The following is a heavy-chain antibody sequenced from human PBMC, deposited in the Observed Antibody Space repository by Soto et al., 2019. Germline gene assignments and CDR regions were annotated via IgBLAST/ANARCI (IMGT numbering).Heavy chain of an antibody. J-gene: IGHJ4*02. CDR1: GFSLRDYY. Sequence: LRLSCAASGFSLRDYYMTWIRQAPGKGLELLSYINPGGDVIKYADSVKGRFTISRDNAKNSLYLHMNNLRAEDTAVYYCTRDPRIADFWGQGTLVTVSS. V-gene: IGHV3-11*01. CDR3: TRDPRIADF. CDR2: INPGGDVI. D-gene: IGHD2-21*01.